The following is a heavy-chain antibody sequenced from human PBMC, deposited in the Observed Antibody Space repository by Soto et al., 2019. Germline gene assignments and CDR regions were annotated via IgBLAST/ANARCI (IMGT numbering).Heavy chain of an antibody. D-gene: IGHD3-22*01. CDR1: GFTFSSYW. CDR2: ISIDGTST. J-gene: IGHJ4*02. Sequence: GSLRLSCAASGFTFSSYWMHWVRQAPGKGLVWVSRISIDGTSTNYADSVNGRFTISRDNSKNTLYLQMNSLRAEDTAVYYCAKDVEGFITVLHDWGQGTQVTVSS. CDR3: AKDVEGFITVLHD. V-gene: IGHV3-74*01.